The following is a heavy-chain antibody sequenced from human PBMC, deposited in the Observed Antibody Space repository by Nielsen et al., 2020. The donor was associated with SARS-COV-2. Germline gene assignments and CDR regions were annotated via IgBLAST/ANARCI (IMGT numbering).Heavy chain of an antibody. Sequence: GGSLRLSCAASGFTFSRSGMHCVRQTPGRGLEWVAYISYYGSDQYYEDSLKGRFTISRDNSKNTLYLPMDSLRAEDTAIYYCAKVPEGDRGRDEYDYFDYWGQGTMVTVSS. D-gene: IGHD2/OR15-2a*01. CDR2: ISYYGSDQ. CDR3: AKVPEGDRGRDEYDYFDY. J-gene: IGHJ4*02. V-gene: IGHV3-30*18. CDR1: GFTFSRSG.